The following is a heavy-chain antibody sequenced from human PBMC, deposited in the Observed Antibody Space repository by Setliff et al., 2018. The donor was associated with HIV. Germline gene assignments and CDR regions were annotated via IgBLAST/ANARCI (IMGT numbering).Heavy chain of an antibody. D-gene: IGHD3-10*01. V-gene: IGHV4-28*01. CDR3: ARSALWFGEADWYFHL. J-gene: IGHJ2*01. CDR1: GYSISSSYW. CDR2: IYKGGST. Sequence: SETLSLTCVGSGYSISSSYWWGWIRQPPGKGLEWIGWIGYIYKGGSTYYNPSLKSRVTMSEDTSKNQFSLKLRSVTAVDTAVYYCARSALWFGEADWYFHLWGRGTLVTVSS.